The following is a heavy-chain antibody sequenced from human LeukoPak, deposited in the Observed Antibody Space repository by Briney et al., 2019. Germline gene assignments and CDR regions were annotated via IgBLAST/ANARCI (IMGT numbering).Heavy chain of an antibody. D-gene: IGHD3-10*01. V-gene: IGHV3-23*01. CDR3: AKRGVVIRGILVIGYHQEAYHYDF. CDR2: ISERGGST. Sequence: GGSLRLSCVVSGIILSNYAMTWVRQAPGKGLEWVSYISERGGSTTYADSVKGRFTISRDTSLNTLYLQMNKLRGEDTAVYFCAKRGVVIRGILVIGYHQEAYHYDFWGQGVLVTVSS. J-gene: IGHJ4*02. CDR1: GIILSNYA.